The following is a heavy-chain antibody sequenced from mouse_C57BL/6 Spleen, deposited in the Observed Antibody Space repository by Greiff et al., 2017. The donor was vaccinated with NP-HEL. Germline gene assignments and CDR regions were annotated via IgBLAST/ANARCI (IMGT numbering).Heavy chain of an antibody. CDR2: INPSTGGT. CDR1: GYSFTGYY. D-gene: IGHD3-1*01. CDR3: ATRRGQLYCFDY. V-gene: IGHV1-42*01. J-gene: IGHJ2*01. Sequence: VQLKQSGPELVKPGASVKISCKASGYSFTGYYMNWVKQSPEKSLEWIGEINPSTGGTNYNQKFKAKATLTVDKSSSTAYMQLKSLTSEDSAVYYCATRRGQLYCFDYWGQGTTLTVSA.